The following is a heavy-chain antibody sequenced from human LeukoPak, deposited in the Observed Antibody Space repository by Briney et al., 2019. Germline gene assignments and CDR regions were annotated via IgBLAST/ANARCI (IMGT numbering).Heavy chain of an antibody. CDR1: GGSISSYY. V-gene: IGHV4-59*01. J-gene: IGHJ5*02. CDR2: TYYSGST. Sequence: PSETLSLTCTVSGGSISSYYWSWIRQPPGKGLEWIGYTYYSGSTNYNPSLKSRVTISVDTSKNQFSLKLSSVTAADTAVYYCARGRGGRYWFDPWGQGTLVTVSS. CDR3: ARGRGGRYWFDP. D-gene: IGHD5-24*01.